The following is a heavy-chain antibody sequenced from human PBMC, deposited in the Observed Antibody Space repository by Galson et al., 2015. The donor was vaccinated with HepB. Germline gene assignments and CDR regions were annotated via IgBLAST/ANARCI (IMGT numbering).Heavy chain of an antibody. J-gene: IGHJ4*02. CDR2: VSYEGSDK. Sequence: SLRLSCAASGFTFGRYAMHWARQTPGKGLEWVAVVSYEGSDKEYADSVKGRFTISRDSSKNILYLQMNSLRIEDTAVYYCAKAAVGWERQNFYYFDYWGQGTLVTVSS. CDR1: GFTFGRYA. D-gene: IGHD1-26*01. CDR3: AKAAVGWERQNFYYFDY. V-gene: IGHV3-30*18.